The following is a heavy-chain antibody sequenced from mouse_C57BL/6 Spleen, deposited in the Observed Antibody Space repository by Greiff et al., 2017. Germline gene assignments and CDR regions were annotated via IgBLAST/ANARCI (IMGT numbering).Heavy chain of an antibody. Sequence: EVQRVESGPELVKPGASVKIPCKASGYTFTDYNMDWVKQSHGKSLEWIGDINPNNGGTIYNQKFKGKATLTVDKSSSTAYMELRSLTSEDTAVYYCARQLLEMDYWGQGTSVTVSS. V-gene: IGHV1-18*01. J-gene: IGHJ4*01. CDR2: INPNNGGT. D-gene: IGHD3-1*01. CDR3: ARQLLEMDY. CDR1: GYTFTDYN.